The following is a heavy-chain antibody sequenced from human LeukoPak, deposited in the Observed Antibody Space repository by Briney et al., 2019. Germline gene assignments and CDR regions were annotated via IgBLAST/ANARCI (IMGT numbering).Heavy chain of an antibody. CDR3: ARDRGGSSWYNYYDA. CDR1: GGSISTYY. D-gene: IGHD6-13*01. V-gene: IGHV4-59*12. CDR2: IYHSGST. Sequence: PSETLSLTCTLSGGSISTYYWSWIRQPPGKGLEWIGYIYHSGSTNYNPSLKSRVTTSIDTPRNQFSLKLSSVTAADTAVFYCARDRGGSSWYNYYDAWGQGILVTVSS. J-gene: IGHJ4*02.